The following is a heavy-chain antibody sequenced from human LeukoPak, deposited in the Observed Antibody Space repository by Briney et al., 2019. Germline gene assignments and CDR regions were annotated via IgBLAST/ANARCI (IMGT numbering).Heavy chain of an antibody. D-gene: IGHD2-8*02. J-gene: IGHJ6*02. CDR1: GGSISTYY. V-gene: IGHV4-4*07. CDR2: IYTSGST. Sequence: PSETLSLTCTVSGGSISTYYWSWLRQPAGKGLEWIGRIYTSGSTNYNPSLKSRVTMSVDTFKNQFSLKLSSLTAADTAVYYCARESGLWPKYNYGMDVWGQGTTVTVSS. CDR3: ARESGLWPKYNYGMDV.